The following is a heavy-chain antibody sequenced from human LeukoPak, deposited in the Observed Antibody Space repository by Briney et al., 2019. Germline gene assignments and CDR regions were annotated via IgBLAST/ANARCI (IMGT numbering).Heavy chain of an antibody. CDR2: INPNSGGT. J-gene: IGHJ6*03. CDR3: ASSPMWFGALFGSYYMDV. V-gene: IGHV1-2*02. CDR1: GYTFTGYY. Sequence: ASVKVSCKASGYTFTGYYMHWVRQAPGQGLEWMGWINPNSGGTNYAQKFQGRVTMTRDTSISTAYMELSRLSSDDTAVYYCASSPMWFGALFGSYYMDVWGKGTTVTISS. D-gene: IGHD3-10*01.